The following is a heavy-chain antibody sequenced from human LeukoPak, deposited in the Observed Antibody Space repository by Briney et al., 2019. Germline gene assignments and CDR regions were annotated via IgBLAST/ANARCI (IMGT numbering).Heavy chain of an antibody. Sequence: GASVKVSGKASGYTCTSHAMHCVRQAPGQRLEWMGWINAGNGNTKYSQKFQDRVTITRDTSASTAYMELSSLRSEDTAVYYCAREDIVNIYWFDPWGQGTLVTVSS. V-gene: IGHV1-3*01. CDR3: AREDIVNIYWFDP. CDR1: GYTCTSHA. CDR2: INAGNGNT. D-gene: IGHD2-15*01. J-gene: IGHJ5*02.